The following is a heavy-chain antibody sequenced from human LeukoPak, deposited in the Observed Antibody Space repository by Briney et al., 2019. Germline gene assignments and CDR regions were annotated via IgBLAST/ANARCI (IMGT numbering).Heavy chain of an antibody. CDR3: ARAYYYDSSGYVY. D-gene: IGHD3-22*01. CDR2: IIPILSIA. V-gene: IGHV1-69*04. Sequence: SVKVSCKASGGTFSSYAISWVRQAPGQGLEWMGRIIPILSIANYAQKFQGRVTITADKSTSTAYMELSSLRSEDTAVYYCARAYYYDSSGYVYWGQGTLVTVSS. J-gene: IGHJ4*02. CDR1: GGTFSSYA.